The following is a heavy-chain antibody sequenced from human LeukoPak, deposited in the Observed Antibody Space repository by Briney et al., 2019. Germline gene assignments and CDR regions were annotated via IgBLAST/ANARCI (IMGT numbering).Heavy chain of an antibody. V-gene: IGHV4-59*01. Sequence: SETLSLTCTVSGGSISNKYWSWIRQPPGKGLEWIGYIYYSGSTNYNPSLKSRVTILVDTSKNQFSLKLSSVTAADTAVYYCAKAAKYYFGSDTYYYFDYWGQGILVTVSS. CDR2: IYYSGST. D-gene: IGHD3-10*01. CDR1: GGSISNKY. CDR3: AKAAKYYFGSDTYYYFDY. J-gene: IGHJ4*02.